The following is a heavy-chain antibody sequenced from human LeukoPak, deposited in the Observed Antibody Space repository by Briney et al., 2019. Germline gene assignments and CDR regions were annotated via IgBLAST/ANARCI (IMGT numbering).Heavy chain of an antibody. D-gene: IGHD3-10*01. CDR1: GFTFSSYD. CDR2: ISTTGDP. CDR3: AREGRGLRSPRFGESPRFDS. Sequence: PGGSLRLSCTASGFTFSSYDMHWVRQDKGKGLEWVSAISTTGDPYYLGSVKGRFTISRENAKNSFYLQMNSLRAEDTAVYYCAREGRGLRSPRFGESPRFDSWGQGTLVTVSS. J-gene: IGHJ4*02. V-gene: IGHV3-13*05.